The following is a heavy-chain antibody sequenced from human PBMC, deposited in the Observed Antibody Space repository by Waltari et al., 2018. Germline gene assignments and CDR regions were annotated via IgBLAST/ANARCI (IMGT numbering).Heavy chain of an antibody. CDR3: ARAIPCSSTTCYASPHEKPAEY. Sequence: QIQLVQSGVEVREPGTSVKVSCKAFGYSFVGYGISWVGQAPGQGLEWMGWISVYNGHTDYAQNFQGRVLMTTDTSTTTAYMELRSLRSDDTAVYYCARAIPCSSTTCYASPHEKPAEYWGQGTLVSVSS. J-gene: IGHJ4*02. V-gene: IGHV1-18*01. D-gene: IGHD2-2*01. CDR2: ISVYNGHT. CDR1: GYSFVGYG.